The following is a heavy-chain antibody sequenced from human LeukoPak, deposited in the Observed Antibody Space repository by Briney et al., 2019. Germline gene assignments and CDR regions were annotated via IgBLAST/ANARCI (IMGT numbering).Heavy chain of an antibody. D-gene: IGHD5-24*01. CDR1: GYTFTSYG. CDR2: ISAYNGNT. V-gene: IGHV1-18*01. J-gene: IGHJ5*02. Sequence: ASVKVSCKASGYTFTSYGISWVRQAPGQGLEWRGWISAYNGNTNYAQKLQGRVTLTRDRSTSTDYLELSSLRSEDTAVYYCARDNSVRDEAWWFNPWGQGTLVTVSS. CDR3: ARDNSVRDEAWWFNP.